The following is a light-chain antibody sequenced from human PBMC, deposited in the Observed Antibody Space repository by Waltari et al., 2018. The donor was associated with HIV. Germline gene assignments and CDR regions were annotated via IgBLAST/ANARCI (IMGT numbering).Light chain of an antibody. CDR1: SSDVGAYNY. J-gene: IGLJ2*01. V-gene: IGLV2-8*01. CDR3: ASHAGSKDV. Sequence: QSALTQPPSASGSPGQSVTISCTGTSSDVGAYNYVSWFHQHPGKAPKLMIYDVTKRPSGVPERFSGSKSGNTASLTVSGLQAEDEADYYCASHAGSKDVFGGGTRLTVL. CDR2: DVT.